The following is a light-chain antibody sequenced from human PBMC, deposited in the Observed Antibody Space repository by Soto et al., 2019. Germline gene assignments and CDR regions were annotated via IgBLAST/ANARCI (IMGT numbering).Light chain of an antibody. CDR2: DAS. J-gene: IGKJ4*01. CDR1: RDIGNC. V-gene: IGKV1-33*01. Sequence: IQLTQSPSSLSASVGDRVTITCQASRDIGNCFHWYQQKPGKAPELRIYDASLSEARVPSRFSGRGSGTDFTFTISSLQPEDVATYFCQQYDNLPLTFGGGTKLE. CDR3: QQYDNLPLT.